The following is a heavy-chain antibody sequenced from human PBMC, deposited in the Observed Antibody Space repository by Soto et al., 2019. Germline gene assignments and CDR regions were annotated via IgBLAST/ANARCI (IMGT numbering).Heavy chain of an antibody. V-gene: IGHV3-11*01. CDR3: ARVSWREKYGMDV. CDR2: ITFSGNTV. Sequence: GGSLRLSCAASGFTFSDSYMSWVRQAPGKGLEWISYITFSGNTVYYADSLKGRFTISRDNAKNSLYLQMNRLRAEDTAVYYCARVSWREKYGMDVWGQGTMVTVSS. CDR1: GFTFSDSY. J-gene: IGHJ6*02. D-gene: IGHD3-10*01.